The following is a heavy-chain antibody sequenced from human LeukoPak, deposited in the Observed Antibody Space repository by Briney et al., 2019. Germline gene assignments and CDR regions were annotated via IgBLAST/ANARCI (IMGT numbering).Heavy chain of an antibody. CDR2: INHSGST. CDR1: GGSFSGYY. J-gene: IGHJ4*02. V-gene: IGHV4-34*01. Sequence: SETLSLTCAVYGGSFSGYYWSWIRQPPGKGLEWIGEINHSGSTNYNPSLKSRVTISEDTSKNQFSLRLSSVTAADTAVYYCATQRRDGYNFPVAYWGQGTLVTVSS. D-gene: IGHD5-24*01. CDR3: ATQRRDGYNFPVAY.